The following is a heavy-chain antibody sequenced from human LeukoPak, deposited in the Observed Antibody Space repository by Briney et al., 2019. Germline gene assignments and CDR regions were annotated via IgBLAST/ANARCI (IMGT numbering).Heavy chain of an antibody. J-gene: IGHJ4*02. CDR3: ARPDQYGGLYYFDS. D-gene: IGHD4-23*01. V-gene: IGHV4-39*01. Sequence: PSETLSLTCTVSGGSISSSSYYWGWIRQPPGKGLEWIGSMYYSGSTYYNPSLKSRVTISADTSKNQFSLKLSSVTAADTAVYFCARPDQYGGLYYFDSWGQGTLVTVSS. CDR1: GGSISSSSYY. CDR2: MYYSGST.